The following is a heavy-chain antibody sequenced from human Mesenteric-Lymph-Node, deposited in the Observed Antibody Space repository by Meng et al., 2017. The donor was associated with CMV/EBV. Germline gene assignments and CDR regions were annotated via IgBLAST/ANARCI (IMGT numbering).Heavy chain of an antibody. J-gene: IGHJ4*02. V-gene: IGHV3-30-3*01. CDR2: TSYDGTKT. D-gene: IGHD6-6*01. CDR3: ARDLWGDYSSSFRYFDY. CDR1: AFTFSTYA. Sequence: AGSLRLSCAASAFTFSTYAMHWVRQAPGKGLEWVALTSYDGTKTYYADSVKGRFTISRDNAKDSLYLQMNSLRAEDTAVYYCARDLWGDYSSSFRYFDYWGQGTLVTVSS.